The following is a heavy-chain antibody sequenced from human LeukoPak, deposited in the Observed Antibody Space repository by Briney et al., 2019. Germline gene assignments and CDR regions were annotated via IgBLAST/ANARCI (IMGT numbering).Heavy chain of an antibody. CDR3: ARSTPSIAESSAFDI. CDR1: GSSFTSYW. V-gene: IGHV5-51*01. J-gene: IGHJ3*02. Sequence: GESLQISCKGSGSSFTSYWIGWVRQLPGKGLEWMGIIYPGDSDTRYSPSFQGQVTISADKSISTAYLQWSSLKASDTAMYYCARSTPSIAESSAFDIGGQGTMVTVSA. D-gene: IGHD6-6*01. CDR2: IYPGDSDT.